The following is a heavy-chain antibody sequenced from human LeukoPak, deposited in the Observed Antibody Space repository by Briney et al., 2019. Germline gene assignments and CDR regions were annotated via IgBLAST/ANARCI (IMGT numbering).Heavy chain of an antibody. CDR1: GFTFSSYS. Sequence: GGSLRLSCAASGFTFSSYSMNWVRQAPGKGLEWVSYISSSSSTIYYADSVKGRFTISRDNAKNSLYLQMNSLRAEDTAVYYCAKDRLPHYYDSSGLDYWGQGTLVTVSS. V-gene: IGHV3-48*01. J-gene: IGHJ4*02. CDR3: AKDRLPHYYDSSGLDY. CDR2: ISSSSSTI. D-gene: IGHD3-22*01.